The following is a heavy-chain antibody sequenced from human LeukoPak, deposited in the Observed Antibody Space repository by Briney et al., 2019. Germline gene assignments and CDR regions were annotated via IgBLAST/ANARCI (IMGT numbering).Heavy chain of an antibody. CDR1: GYTSTSYY. CDR2: INPSGGST. J-gene: IGHJ4*02. V-gene: IGHV1-46*01. CDR3: ARVFQKQLSDY. Sequence: ASVKVSCKASGYTSTSYYMHWVRQAPGQGLEWMGIINPSGGSTSYAQKFQGRVTMTRDTSISTAYMELSRLRSDDTAVYYCARVFQKQLSDYWGQGSLVTVSS. D-gene: IGHD6-13*01.